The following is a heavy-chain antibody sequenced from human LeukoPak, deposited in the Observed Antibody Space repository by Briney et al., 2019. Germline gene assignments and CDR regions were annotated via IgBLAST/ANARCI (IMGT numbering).Heavy chain of an antibody. CDR1: GFTFSSYE. J-gene: IGHJ5*02. D-gene: IGHD2-15*01. CDR2: ISSSGSTI. CDR3: ARYGYCSGGSCFNNWFDP. Sequence: GGSLRLSCAASGFTFSSYEMNWVRPSPGTGLEWVSYISSSGSTIYYADSVTGRFTISRDNAKNSLYLQMNSLRAEDTAVYYCARYGYCSGGSCFNNWFDPWGQGTLVTVSS. V-gene: IGHV3-48*03.